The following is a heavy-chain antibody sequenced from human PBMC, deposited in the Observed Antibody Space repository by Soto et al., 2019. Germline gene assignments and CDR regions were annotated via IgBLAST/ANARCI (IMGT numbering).Heavy chain of an antibody. V-gene: IGHV3-74*01. CDR1: GFTFSSYW. Sequence: HPGGSLRLSCAASGFTFSSYWMHWVRQAPGKGLVWVSRINSDGSSTSYADSVKGRFTISRDNAKNTLYLQMNSLRAEDTAVYYCARESAAAGFDYWGQGTLVTVSS. J-gene: IGHJ4*02. D-gene: IGHD6-13*01. CDR3: ARESAAAGFDY. CDR2: INSDGSST.